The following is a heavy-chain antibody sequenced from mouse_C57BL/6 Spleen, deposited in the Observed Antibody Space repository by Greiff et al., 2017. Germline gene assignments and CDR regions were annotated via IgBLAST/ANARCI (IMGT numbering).Heavy chain of an antibody. CDR3: ARLSGSYYFDY. V-gene: IGHV5-17*01. CDR1: GFTFSDYG. J-gene: IGHJ2*01. D-gene: IGHD1-3*01. CDR2: ISSGSSTI. Sequence: EVQRVESGGGLVKPGGSLKLSCAASGFTFSDYGMHWVRQAPEKGLEWVAYISSGSSTIYYADTVKGRFTIARDNAKKTLFLQMTRLSSEDTAMYYCARLSGSYYFDYWGKGTTLTVAS.